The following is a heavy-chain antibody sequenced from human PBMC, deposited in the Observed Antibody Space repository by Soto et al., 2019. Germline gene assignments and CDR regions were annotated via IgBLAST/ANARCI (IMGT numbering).Heavy chain of an antibody. CDR1: GFTFSSYS. V-gene: IGHV3-21*01. CDR3: ARYRGSGSYYFDY. CDR2: ISSSSSYI. J-gene: IGHJ4*02. D-gene: IGHD1-26*01. Sequence: EVQLVESGGGLVKPGGSLRLSCAASGFTFSSYSMNWVRQAPGKGLEWVSSISSSSSYIYYADSVKGRFTISRDNAKNSLYLKMNSLSAEDTAVYYCARYRGSGSYYFDYWCQGTLVTVSS.